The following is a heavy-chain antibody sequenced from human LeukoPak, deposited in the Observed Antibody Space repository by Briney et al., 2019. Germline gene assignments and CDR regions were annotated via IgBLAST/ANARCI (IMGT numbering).Heavy chain of an antibody. D-gene: IGHD6-19*01. V-gene: IGHV3-7*01. Sequence: GGSLRLSCAASGFTFSSYWMSWVRQAPGKGLEWVANIKQDGSEKYYVDSVKGRFTISRDNAKNSLYLQMNSLRAEDTAVYYCARELPALAGYFDYWGQGILVTVSS. J-gene: IGHJ4*02. CDR2: IKQDGSEK. CDR1: GFTFSSYW. CDR3: ARELPALAGYFDY.